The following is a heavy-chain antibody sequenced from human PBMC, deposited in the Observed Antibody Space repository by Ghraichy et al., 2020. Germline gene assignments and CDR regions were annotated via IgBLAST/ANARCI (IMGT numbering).Heavy chain of an antibody. CDR1: GGSISSGGYY. V-gene: IGHV4-31*03. Sequence: SETLSLTCTVSGGSISSGGYYWSWIRQHPGKGLEWIGYIYYSGSTYYNPSLKSRVTISVDTSKNQFYLKLSSVTAADTAVYYCARDPVLDGYKWLVGTYGMDVWGQGTTVTVSS. D-gene: IGHD6-19*01. CDR3: ARDPVLDGYKWLVGTYGMDV. CDR2: IYYSGST. J-gene: IGHJ6*02.